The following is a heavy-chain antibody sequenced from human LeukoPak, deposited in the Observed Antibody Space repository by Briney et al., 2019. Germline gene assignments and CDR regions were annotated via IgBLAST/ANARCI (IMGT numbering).Heavy chain of an antibody. D-gene: IGHD5-18*01. V-gene: IGHV3-30*18. CDR1: GFTFSSYG. CDR2: ISYDGSNK. Sequence: GGSLRLSCAASGFTFSSYGMHWVRQAPGKGLEWVAVISYDGSNKYYADSVKGRFTISRDNSKNALYLQMNSLRAEDTAVYYCAKDLGYSYGPSFDYWGQGTLVTVSS. CDR3: AKDLGYSYGPSFDY. J-gene: IGHJ4*02.